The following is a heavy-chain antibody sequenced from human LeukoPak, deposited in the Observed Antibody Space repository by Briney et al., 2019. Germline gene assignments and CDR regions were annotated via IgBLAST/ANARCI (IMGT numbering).Heavy chain of an antibody. J-gene: IGHJ2*01. CDR3: ARASLAYCGGDCYYYWYFDL. D-gene: IGHD2-21*02. V-gene: IGHV4-30-2*01. Sequence: PSQTLSLTCTVTNGSISSGGYYWSWIRQPPGKGLEWIGYIYHSGNTYYNPSLKSRVTISVDRSKNQFSLKLSSVTAADTAVYYCARASLAYCGGDCYYYWYFDLWGRGTLVTVSS. CDR2: IYHSGNT. CDR1: NGSISSGGYY.